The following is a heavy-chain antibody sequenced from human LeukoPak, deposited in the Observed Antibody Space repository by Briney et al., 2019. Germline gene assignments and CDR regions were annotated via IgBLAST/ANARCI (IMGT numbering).Heavy chain of an antibody. CDR3: ARDMYYYNSSAFYHYYYGMDV. Sequence: SGGSLRLSCAASGFTFSNCWMHWVRQAPGKGLEWVSRIQSDGRTTSYADSVKGRFTISRDNAKNTLYLQMNSLRAEDTAVYYCARDMYYYNSSAFYHYYYGMDVWGQGTTVTVSS. CDR1: GFTFSNCW. V-gene: IGHV3-74*01. D-gene: IGHD3-22*01. CDR2: IQSDGRTT. J-gene: IGHJ6*02.